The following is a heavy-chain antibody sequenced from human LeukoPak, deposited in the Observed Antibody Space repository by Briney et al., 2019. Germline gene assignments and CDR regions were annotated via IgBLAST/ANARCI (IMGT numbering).Heavy chain of an antibody. D-gene: IGHD3-16*01. CDR3: AKSIMITFGGVKFDY. J-gene: IGHJ4*02. Sequence: GGSLRLSCAASGFTFSSYAMSWVRQAPGKGLEWVSSISGSGGSTYYADSVKGRFTISRDNSKNTLYLQMNSLRAEDTAVYYCAKSIMITFGGVKFDYWGQGTLVTVSS. CDR2: ISGSGGST. CDR1: GFTFSSYA. V-gene: IGHV3-23*01.